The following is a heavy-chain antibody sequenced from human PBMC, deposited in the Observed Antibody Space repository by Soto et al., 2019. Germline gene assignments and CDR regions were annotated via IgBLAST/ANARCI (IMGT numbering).Heavy chain of an antibody. D-gene: IGHD6-6*01. V-gene: IGHV4-39*01. CDR2: IYYSGNT. CDR1: GGSISSSSYY. CDR3: ASSSPFHY. Sequence: ETLSLTCTVSGGSISSSSYYWGWIRQPPGKGLEWIGSIYYSGNTYYNPSLKSRVSISIDTSRNQFSLKLTSVTAADTGVYYCASSSPFHYWGPGILVTVSS. J-gene: IGHJ4*02.